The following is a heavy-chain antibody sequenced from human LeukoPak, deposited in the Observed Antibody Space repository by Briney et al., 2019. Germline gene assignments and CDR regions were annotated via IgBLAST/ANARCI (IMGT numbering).Heavy chain of an antibody. CDR1: GGSLSSGSYY. Sequence: PSETLSLTCTVSGGSLSSGSYYWSWIRQPAGTGLEWIGRIYTSGSTNYNPSLKSRVTISVDTSKNQFSLKLSSVTAADTAVYYCARGDYVWGSYTLVYWGQGTLVTVSS. V-gene: IGHV4-61*02. CDR3: ARGDYVWGSYTLVY. CDR2: IYTSGST. J-gene: IGHJ4*02. D-gene: IGHD3-16*01.